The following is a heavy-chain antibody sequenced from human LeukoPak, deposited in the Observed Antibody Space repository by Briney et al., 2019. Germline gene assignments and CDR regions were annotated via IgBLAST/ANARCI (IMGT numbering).Heavy chain of an antibody. CDR3: ATRRDSTGYSHYYYYMDV. CDR1: GGSFSGYY. J-gene: IGHJ6*03. Sequence: SETLSLTCAVYGGSFSGYYWSWIRQPPGKGLGWIGEINHSGSTNYNPSLKSRVTISVDTSKNQFTLKLSSVTAADTAVYYCATRRDSTGYSHYYYYMDVWGKGTTVSISS. V-gene: IGHV4-34*01. D-gene: IGHD3-22*01. CDR2: INHSGST.